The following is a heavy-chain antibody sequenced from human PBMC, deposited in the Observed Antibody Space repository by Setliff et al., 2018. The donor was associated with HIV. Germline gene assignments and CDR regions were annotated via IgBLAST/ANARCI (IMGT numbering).Heavy chain of an antibody. D-gene: IGHD3-22*01. Sequence: PGESLKISCQGSGYSFSTYWIGWVRQMPGKGLEWMGIMYPGTSTTKYSLSFQGQVTISADKSISTTYLQWSSLKASDTAMYYCASLSGYSGDAFDVWGQGTMVTVSS. CDR1: GYSFSTYW. CDR2: MYPGTSTT. J-gene: IGHJ3*01. V-gene: IGHV5-51*01. CDR3: ASLSGYSGDAFDV.